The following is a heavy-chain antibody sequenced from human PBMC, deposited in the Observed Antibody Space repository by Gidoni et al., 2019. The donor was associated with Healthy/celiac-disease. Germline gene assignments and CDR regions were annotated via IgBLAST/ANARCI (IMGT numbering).Heavy chain of an antibody. CDR3: ASSPAAPITVTAYNWFDP. Sequence: QVQLQESGPGLVKPSETLSLTCTVSGGSISRYYWSWIRQPPGKGLEWIGYIYYSGSTNYNPALKSRVTISVDTSKNQFSLKLSSVTAADTAVYYCASSPAAPITVTAYNWFDPWGQGTLVTVSS. CDR2: IYYSGST. CDR1: GGSISRYY. V-gene: IGHV4-59*01. J-gene: IGHJ5*02. D-gene: IGHD4-17*01.